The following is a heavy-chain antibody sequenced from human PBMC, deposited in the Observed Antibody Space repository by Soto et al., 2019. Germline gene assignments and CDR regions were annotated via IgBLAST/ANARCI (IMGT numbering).Heavy chain of an antibody. CDR3: ASSFCSGGSCDEDWFDP. D-gene: IGHD2-15*01. Sequence: EVQLVESGGGLVQPGGSLRLPCAASGFTFSSYWMSWVRQAPGKGLEWVANIKQDGSEKYYVDSVKGRFTISRDNAENSLYLQMNSLRAEDTAVYYCASSFCSGGSCDEDWFDPWGQGTLVTVSS. CDR1: GFTFSSYW. CDR2: IKQDGSEK. V-gene: IGHV3-7*01. J-gene: IGHJ5*02.